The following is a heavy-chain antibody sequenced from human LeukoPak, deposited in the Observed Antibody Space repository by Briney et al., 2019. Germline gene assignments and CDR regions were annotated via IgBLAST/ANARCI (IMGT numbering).Heavy chain of an antibody. CDR3: ARHGASSDFYYYFYPMDV. J-gene: IGHJ6*02. D-gene: IGHD3-22*01. Sequence: GESLKISCKGSGYNFTNYWIGWVRQMPEKGLEWMGIIYPGDSDTTYSPSFQGQVTISVDKSISTAYLQWNSLKASDTAMYYCARHGASSDFYYYFYPMDVWGQGATVAVSS. CDR1: GYNFTNYW. V-gene: IGHV5-51*01. CDR2: IYPGDSDT.